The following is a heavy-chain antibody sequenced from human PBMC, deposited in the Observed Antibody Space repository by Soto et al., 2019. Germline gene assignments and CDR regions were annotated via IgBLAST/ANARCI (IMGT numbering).Heavy chain of an antibody. CDR2: IVVGSGNT. Sequence: SVKVSCKASGFTFTSSAVQWVRQARGQRLEWIGWIVVGSGNTNYAQKFQERVTITRDMSTSTAYMELSSLRSEDTAVYYCAADRGGYDSSGYPLDYWGQGTLVTVSS. CDR3: AADRGGYDSSGYPLDY. J-gene: IGHJ4*02. CDR1: GFTFTSSA. V-gene: IGHV1-58*01. D-gene: IGHD3-22*01.